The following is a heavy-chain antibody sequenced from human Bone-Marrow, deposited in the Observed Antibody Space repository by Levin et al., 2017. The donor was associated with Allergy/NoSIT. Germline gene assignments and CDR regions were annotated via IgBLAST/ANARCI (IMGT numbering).Heavy chain of an antibody. V-gene: IGHV4-34*01. CDR1: GGSFSGYY. CDR2: ITHSGRT. J-gene: IGHJ4*02. Sequence: SETLSLNCSVYGGSFSGYYWYWIRQSPGKGLEWIGEITHSGRTKYDPSLDSRVIISGDTSNNRFSLSLSSVTVADTAVYYCARGTAGGNYVQHGGQGTLVTVSS. D-gene: IGHD1-26*01. CDR3: ARGTAGGNYVQH.